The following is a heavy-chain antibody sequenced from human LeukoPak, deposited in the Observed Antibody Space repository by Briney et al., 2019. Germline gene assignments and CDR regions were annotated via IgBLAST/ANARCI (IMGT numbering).Heavy chain of an antibody. J-gene: IGHJ6*02. Sequence: SETLSLTCSVSGGSVSSGGYHWSWVRQPPGRGLEWIGYIYYGGSTNYNPSLKSRVTISVDTSKNQVSLKLSSVTAADTAVYYCARDLVTVSGTRYNYYGMDVWGQGTTVTVSS. CDR2: IYYGGST. D-gene: IGHD2/OR15-2a*01. CDR1: GGSVSSGGYH. V-gene: IGHV4-61*08. CDR3: ARDLVTVSGTRYNYYGMDV.